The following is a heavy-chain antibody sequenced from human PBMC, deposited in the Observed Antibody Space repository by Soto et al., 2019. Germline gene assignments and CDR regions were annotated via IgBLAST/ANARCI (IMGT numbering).Heavy chain of an antibody. J-gene: IGHJ5*02. D-gene: IGHD1-26*01. V-gene: IGHV4-59*02. CDR2: IYYSGTT. CDR3: ARYSGRYSYSWRHP. Sequence: PSQPVPRSCAGRGGSDSRSRWSWFRQPTGKGLEWIGYIYYSGTTNYNPSLKSRVTISVDTSKTQFSLRLSSVTAADTAVYYWARYSGRYSYSWRHPWCQAPLVTVSS. CDR1: GGSDSRSR.